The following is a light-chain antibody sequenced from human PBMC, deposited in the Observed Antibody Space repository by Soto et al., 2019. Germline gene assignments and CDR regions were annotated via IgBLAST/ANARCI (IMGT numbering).Light chain of an antibody. CDR2: TTS. CDR3: QQTFSTPRT. J-gene: IGKJ1*01. CDR1: QSISTY. Sequence: DIQMTQSPSSLSASVGDRVTITCRASQSISTYLNWYLQKPGKAPNLLIYTTSILESGVPSRFSGSGSGTDFALTISSLQPEDFATYYCQQTFSTPRTFGQGTKVDI. V-gene: IGKV1-39*01.